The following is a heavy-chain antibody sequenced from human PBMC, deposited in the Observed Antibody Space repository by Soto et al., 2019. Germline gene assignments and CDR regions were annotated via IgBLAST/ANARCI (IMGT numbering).Heavy chain of an antibody. D-gene: IGHD1-1*01. CDR2: INHSGST. CDR1: GGSFSGYY. V-gene: IGHV4-34*01. CDR3: ARANWNYFDY. Sequence: QVQLQQWGAGLLKPSETLSLTCAVYGGSFSGYYWSWIRQPPGKGLEWIGEINHSGSTNYNPSLKSRVTISADTSKNQFSLKLSSVTAADTAVYYCARANWNYFDYWGQGTLVTVSS. J-gene: IGHJ4*02.